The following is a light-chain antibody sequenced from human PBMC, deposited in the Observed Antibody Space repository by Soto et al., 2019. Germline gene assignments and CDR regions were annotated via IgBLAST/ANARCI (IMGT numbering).Light chain of an antibody. CDR2: GNH. CDR3: QSYDNRLSRLL. CDR1: SANIGTVYD. J-gene: IGLJ2*01. Sequence: QSVLTEPPSVSGPPGQRVRVSCAWGSANIGTVYDVNWYQHIPGTAPRLLIHGNHNRPSGVPGRFSGSKSGTSASLAITGLQAEDEADYYCQSYDNRLSRLLFGGGTKVTVL. V-gene: IGLV1-40*01.